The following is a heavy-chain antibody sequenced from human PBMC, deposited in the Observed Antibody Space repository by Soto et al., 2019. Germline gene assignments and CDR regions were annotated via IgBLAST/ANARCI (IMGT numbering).Heavy chain of an antibody. V-gene: IGHV3-73*01. Sequence: GGSLRLSCAASGFTFSGSAVHWVRQASGKGLEWVGRIRSKANSYATAYAASVKGRFTVSRDDSRNTAYLQMNSLKTEDAAVYYCTRREVLDDGMDVWGQGTTVTVSS. CDR1: GFTFSGSA. CDR2: IRSKANSYAT. J-gene: IGHJ6*02. CDR3: TRREVLDDGMDV. D-gene: IGHD1-1*01.